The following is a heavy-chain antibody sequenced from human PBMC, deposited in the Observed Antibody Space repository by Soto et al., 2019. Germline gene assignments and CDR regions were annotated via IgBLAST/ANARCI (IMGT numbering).Heavy chain of an antibody. CDR1: GGSISSSNW. J-gene: IGHJ6*02. D-gene: IGHD6-13*01. Sequence: SETLSLTCTVSGGSISSSNWWSWVRQPPGKGLEWIGEIYHSGSTNYNPSLKSRVTISVDKSKNQFSLKLSSVTAADTAVYYCAGTYSSSYYYYYGMDVWGQGTTVTVSS. V-gene: IGHV4-4*02. CDR2: IYHSGST. CDR3: AGTYSSSYYYYYGMDV.